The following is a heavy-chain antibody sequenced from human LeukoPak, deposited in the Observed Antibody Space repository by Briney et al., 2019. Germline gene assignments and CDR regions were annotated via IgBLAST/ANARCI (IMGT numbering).Heavy chain of an antibody. D-gene: IGHD6-13*01. J-gene: IGHJ6*02. CDR1: GFYFSTYS. CDR3: ARGGARSSSYYYYGMDV. V-gene: IGHV3-48*01. CDR2: IDSSSSTI. Sequence: GGSLRLSCAASGFYFSTYSMHWVRRAPGRGLEWLSYIDSSSSTIYYADSVKGRFTISRDNAKNSLYLQMNSLRAEDTAVFYCARGGARSSSYYYYGMDVWGLGTTVTVSS.